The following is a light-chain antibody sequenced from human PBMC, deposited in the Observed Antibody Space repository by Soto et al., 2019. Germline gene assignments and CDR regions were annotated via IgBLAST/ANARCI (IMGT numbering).Light chain of an antibody. CDR2: DNN. CDR1: SSNLGSHY. V-gene: IGLV1-51*01. CDR3: GAWDSSLSVYV. Sequence: QSVLTQPPSVSAAPGQKVTISCSGSSSNLGSHYVSWYQQLPETAPKLLIYDNNNRPSGIPDRFSGSKSGTSATLGITGLQTGDEADYYCGAWDSSLSVYVFGTGTKVTVL. J-gene: IGLJ1*01.